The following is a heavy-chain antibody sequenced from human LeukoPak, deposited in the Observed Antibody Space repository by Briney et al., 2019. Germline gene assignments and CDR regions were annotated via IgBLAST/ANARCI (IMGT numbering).Heavy chain of an antibody. Sequence: SETLSLTCTVSGGSISSYYWSWIRQPAGKGLEWIGRIYTSGSTNYNPSLKSRVTMSVDTSKNQISLKLSSVPAADTAVYYCARERPYYYGSGPSRDAFDIWGQGTMVTVSS. D-gene: IGHD3-10*01. CDR3: ARERPYYYGSGPSRDAFDI. CDR1: GGSISSYY. CDR2: IYTSGST. J-gene: IGHJ3*02. V-gene: IGHV4-4*07.